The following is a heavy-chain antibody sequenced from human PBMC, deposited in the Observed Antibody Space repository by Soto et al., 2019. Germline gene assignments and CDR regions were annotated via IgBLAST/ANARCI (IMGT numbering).Heavy chain of an antibody. J-gene: IGHJ5*02. Sequence: ASAALCCKDSVDTFTSNGIGCVRHEPAQVLEWMGWISAYNGNTNYAQKLQGRVTMTTDTSTSTAYMELTSLRYDDTAVYYCARDPELGDCSGGRCSLTWLDPWGQGTLVTASS. D-gene: IGHD2-15*01. CDR1: VDTFTSNG. CDR2: ISAYNGNT. V-gene: IGHV1-18*01. CDR3: ARDPELGDCSGGRCSLTWLDP.